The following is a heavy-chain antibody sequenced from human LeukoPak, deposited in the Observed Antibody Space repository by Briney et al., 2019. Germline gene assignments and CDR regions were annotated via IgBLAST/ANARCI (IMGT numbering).Heavy chain of an antibody. CDR3: ARAQLGYCSSTSCYTPCDY. CDR2: INPNSGGT. D-gene: IGHD2-2*02. V-gene: IGHV1-2*02. CDR1: GYTFTGYY. J-gene: IGHJ4*02. Sequence: GASVKVSCKASGYTFTGYYIHWVRQAPGQGLEWMGWINPNSGGTNYAQKFQGRVTITADKSTSTAYMELSSLRSEDTAVYYCARAQLGYCSSTSCYTPCDYWGQGTLVTVSS.